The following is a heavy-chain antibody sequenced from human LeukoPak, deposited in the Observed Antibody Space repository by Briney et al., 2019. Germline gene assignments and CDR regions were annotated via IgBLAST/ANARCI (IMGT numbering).Heavy chain of an antibody. V-gene: IGHV3-48*03. J-gene: IGHJ6*02. Sequence: GGSLRLSCAASGFTFSSYEMNWVRQAPGKGLEWVSYISSSGSTIYYADSVKGRFTISRDNAKNSLYLQMNSLRAEDTAVYYCARDDYYGSGSYYGYYYYGMDVWGQGTTVTVSS. CDR3: ARDDYYGSGSYYGYYYYGMDV. D-gene: IGHD3-10*01. CDR2: ISSSGSTI. CDR1: GFTFSSYE.